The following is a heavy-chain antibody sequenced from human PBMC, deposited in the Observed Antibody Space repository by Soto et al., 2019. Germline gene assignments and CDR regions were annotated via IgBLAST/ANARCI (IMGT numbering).Heavy chain of an antibody. CDR3: GHRRRGSDCDY. V-gene: IGHV2-5*02. CDR2: IYWDDDK. J-gene: IGHJ4*02. D-gene: IGHD3-16*01. Sequence: QITLKESGPPLVKPTQTLTLTCTFSGFSLSTSGVGVGWIRQPPGKALEWLALIYWDDDKRYSPPLKSRPTITKDTPKNQVVPTMTNMDPVDTATYYGGHRRRGSDCDYWGQGTLVSVSS. CDR1: GFSLSTSGVG.